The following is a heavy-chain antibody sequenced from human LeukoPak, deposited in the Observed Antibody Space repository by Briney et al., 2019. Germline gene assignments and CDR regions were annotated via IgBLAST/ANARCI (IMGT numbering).Heavy chain of an antibody. Sequence: AAVKVSCKTSGYTFTNYAMHWVRQAPGQTIQWLAWINPANGYTRYSQHFQDRVTVSSDTSADTAYMELSSLRSEDKAIYYCAIRDGHTDHWGQGTLVTVSS. CDR1: GYTFTNYA. D-gene: IGHD5-24*01. CDR2: INPANGYT. J-gene: IGHJ4*02. CDR3: AIRDGHTDH. V-gene: IGHV1-3*03.